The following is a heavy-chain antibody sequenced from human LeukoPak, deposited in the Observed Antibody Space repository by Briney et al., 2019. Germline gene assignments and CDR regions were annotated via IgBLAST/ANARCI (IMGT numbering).Heavy chain of an antibody. D-gene: IGHD2-2*01. CDR1: GYTFTSYG. CDR2: ISAYNGNT. J-gene: IGHJ4*02. CDR3: ARVGCSSSSCYPEKDF. Sequence: ASVKVSCKASGYTFTSYGISWVRQSPGQGLEWMGWISAYNGNTNYAQKLQGRVTMTTDTSTSTAYMELRSLRSDDTAVYYCARVGCSSSSCYPEKDFWGQGNLVTVSS. V-gene: IGHV1-18*01.